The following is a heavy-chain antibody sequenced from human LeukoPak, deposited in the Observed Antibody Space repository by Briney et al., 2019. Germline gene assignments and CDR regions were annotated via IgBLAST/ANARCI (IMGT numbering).Heavy chain of an antibody. Sequence: SETLSLTCTVSGGSISSGDYYWRWPRQPPGRGLEWIGYIYYSGSTYYNPSLKSRVTISVDTSKNQFSLKLSSVTAADTAVYYCARGGLDSSWNLEYFQHWGQGTLVTVSS. J-gene: IGHJ1*01. V-gene: IGHV4-30-4*08. CDR2: IYYSGST. D-gene: IGHD6-13*01. CDR3: ARGGLDSSWNLEYFQH. CDR1: GGSISSGDYY.